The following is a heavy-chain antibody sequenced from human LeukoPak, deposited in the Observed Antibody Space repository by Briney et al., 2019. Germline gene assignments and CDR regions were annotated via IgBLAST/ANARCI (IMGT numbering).Heavy chain of an antibody. CDR3: ARESRTYYYDSSGYRD. CDR2: INHSGST. D-gene: IGHD3-22*01. CDR1: GGSFSGYY. Sequence: SETLSLTCAVYGGSFSGYYWSWIRQPPGKGLEWIGEINHSGSTNYNPSLKSRVTISVDTSKNQFSLKLSSVTAADTAVYYCARESRTYYYDSSGYRDWGQGTLVTVSS. V-gene: IGHV4-34*01. J-gene: IGHJ4*02.